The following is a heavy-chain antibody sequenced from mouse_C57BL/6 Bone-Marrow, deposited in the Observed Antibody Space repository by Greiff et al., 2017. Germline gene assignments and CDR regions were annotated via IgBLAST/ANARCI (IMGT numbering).Heavy chain of an antibody. Sequence: EVQGVESGGGLVKPGGSLKLSCAASGFTFSSYTMSWVRQTPEKRLEWVATISGGGGNTYYPDSVKGRFTISRDNAKNTLYLQMSSLRSEDTALYYCARRGEYYDYDRTWFAYWGQGTLVTVSA. V-gene: IGHV5-9*01. CDR1: GFTFSSYT. D-gene: IGHD2-4*01. CDR3: ARRGEYYDYDRTWFAY. CDR2: ISGGGGNT. J-gene: IGHJ3*01.